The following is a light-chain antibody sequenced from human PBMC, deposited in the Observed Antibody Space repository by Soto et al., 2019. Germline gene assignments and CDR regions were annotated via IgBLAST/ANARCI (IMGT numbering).Light chain of an antibody. Sequence: DIQMTQSPSSVSASVGDRVTITCRASQGISNWLAWYQQKAGKAPKLLIYATSTLKSGVPSRFRGIVSGTEFTLTIISLQPEDVATYYFQQANSFPYTFGQGTKREIK. CDR2: ATS. J-gene: IGKJ2*01. CDR3: QQANSFPYT. CDR1: QGISNW. V-gene: IGKV1-12*01.